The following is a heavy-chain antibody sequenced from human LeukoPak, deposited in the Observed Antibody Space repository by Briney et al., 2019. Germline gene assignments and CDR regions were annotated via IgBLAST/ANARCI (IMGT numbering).Heavy chain of an antibody. CDR1: GFTFSSYE. CDR2: ISSSGSTI. CDR3: ATLVNYWSFDY. D-gene: IGHD1-1*01. Sequence: GGSLRLSCAASGFTFSSYEMNWVRQAPGKGLEWVSYISSSGSTIYYADSVKGRFTISRDNAKNSLYLQMNSLRAEDTAVYYCATLVNYWSFDYWDQGTLVTVSS. V-gene: IGHV3-48*03. J-gene: IGHJ4*02.